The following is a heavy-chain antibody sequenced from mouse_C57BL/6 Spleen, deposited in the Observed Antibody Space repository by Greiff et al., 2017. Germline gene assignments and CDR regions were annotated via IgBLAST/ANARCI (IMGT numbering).Heavy chain of an antibody. CDR2: ISSGSSTI. D-gene: IGHD1-1*01. J-gene: IGHJ1*03. V-gene: IGHV5-17*01. Sequence: EVQVVESGGGLVKPGGSLKLSCAASGFTFSDYGMHWVRQAPEKGLEWVAYISSGSSTIYYADTVKGRFTISRDNAKNTLFLQMTSLRSEDTAMYYRAKGDYYGSSSLHWYFDVWGTGTTVTVSS. CDR3: AKGDYYGSSSLHWYFDV. CDR1: GFTFSDYG.